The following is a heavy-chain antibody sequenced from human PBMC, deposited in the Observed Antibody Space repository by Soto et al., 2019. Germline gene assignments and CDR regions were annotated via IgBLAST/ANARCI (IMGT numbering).Heavy chain of an antibody. Sequence: SETLSLTCTVSGGSISSYYWSWIRQPPGKGLEWIGYIYYSGSTNYNPSLKSRVTISVDTSKNQFSLKLSSVTAADTAVHYCARDRLANWLDPWGQGTLVTVSS. CDR2: IYYSGST. D-gene: IGHD3-9*01. CDR3: ARDRLANWLDP. J-gene: IGHJ5*02. V-gene: IGHV4-59*01. CDR1: GGSISSYY.